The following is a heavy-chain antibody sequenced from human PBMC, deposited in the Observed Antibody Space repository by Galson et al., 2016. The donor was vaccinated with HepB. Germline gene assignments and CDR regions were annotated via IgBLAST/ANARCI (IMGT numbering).Heavy chain of an antibody. J-gene: IGHJ4*02. V-gene: IGHV4-61*02. D-gene: IGHD3-22*01. CDR2: IYTSGSA. Sequence: TLSLTCTVSGGSISSGSYYWSWIRQPAGKGLEWIGRIYTSGSANYNPSLKSRVTISIDTSKNQFSPKLSSVTAADTAVYYCARSITMIVVNWGQGTLVTVSS. CDR3: ARSITMIVVN. CDR1: GGSISSGSYY.